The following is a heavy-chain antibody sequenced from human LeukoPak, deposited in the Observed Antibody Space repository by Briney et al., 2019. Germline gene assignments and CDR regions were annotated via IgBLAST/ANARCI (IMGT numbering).Heavy chain of an antibody. D-gene: IGHD2-21*01. Sequence: GGSLRLSCAASGFTFSSYWMSWVRQAPGKGLEWVANIKQDGSEKYYVDSVKGRFTISRDNAKNSLYLQMNSLRDEDTAVYYCATGGDWLPFKYWGQGTPVTVSS. CDR3: ATGGDWLPFKY. CDR2: IKQDGSEK. V-gene: IGHV3-7*01. CDR1: GFTFSSYW. J-gene: IGHJ4*02.